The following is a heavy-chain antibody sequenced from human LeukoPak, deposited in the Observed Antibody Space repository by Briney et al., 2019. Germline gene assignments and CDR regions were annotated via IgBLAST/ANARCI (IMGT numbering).Heavy chain of an antibody. CDR2: ISSSSSTI. CDR3: AREYSGYDHVFDY. D-gene: IGHD5-12*01. CDR1: GFTFSSHS. V-gene: IGHV3-48*04. Sequence: GSLRLSCAASGFTFSSHSMNWVRQAPGKGLEWVSYISSSSSTIYYADSVKGRFTISRDNAKNSLYLQMNSLRAEDTAVYYCAREYSGYDHVFDYWGQGTLVTVSS. J-gene: IGHJ4*02.